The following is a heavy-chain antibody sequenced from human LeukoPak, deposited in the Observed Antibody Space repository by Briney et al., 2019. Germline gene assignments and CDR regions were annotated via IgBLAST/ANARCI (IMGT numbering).Heavy chain of an antibody. CDR3: ARGVVIAPQTFDY. D-gene: IGHD2-21*01. CDR2: IYYSGST. V-gene: IGHV4-59*01. CDR1: GESISGFY. Sequence: PSETLSLTCTVSGESISGFYWTWIRQPPGKGLEGIGYIYYSGSTNYNPPLKSRVTISVDTSKNQSSLKLSSVTAADTAVYYCARGVVIAPQTFDYWGQGTLVTVSS. J-gene: IGHJ4*02.